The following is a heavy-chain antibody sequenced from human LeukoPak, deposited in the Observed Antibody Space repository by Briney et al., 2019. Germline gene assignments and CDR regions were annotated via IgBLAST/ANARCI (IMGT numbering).Heavy chain of an antibody. CDR3: ARDPCGSGGSCYEGYFDY. D-gene: IGHD2-15*01. V-gene: IGHV7-4-1*02. CDR1: GYTFTSYA. CDR2: INTNTGNP. Sequence: GASVKVSCKASGYTFTSYAMNWVRQAPGQGLEWMGWINTNTGNPTYAQGFTGRFVFSLDTSVSTAYLQISSLKAEDTAVYYCARDPCGSGGSCYEGYFDYWGQGTLVTVSS. J-gene: IGHJ4*02.